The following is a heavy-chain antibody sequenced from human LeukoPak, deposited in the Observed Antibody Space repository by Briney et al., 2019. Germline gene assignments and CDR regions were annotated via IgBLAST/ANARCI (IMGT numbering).Heavy chain of an antibody. Sequence: SETLSLTCTVSGGSISSGDYYWSWIRQPPGKGLEWIGYIYYSGSTYYNPSLKSRVTISVDTSKNQFSLKLSSVTAADTAVYYCARDGVVVPAAIRYYYYYMDVWGKGTTVTVSS. D-gene: IGHD2-2*01. CDR3: ARDGVVVPAAIRYYYYYMDV. J-gene: IGHJ6*03. V-gene: IGHV4-30-4*08. CDR1: GGSISSGDYY. CDR2: IYYSGST.